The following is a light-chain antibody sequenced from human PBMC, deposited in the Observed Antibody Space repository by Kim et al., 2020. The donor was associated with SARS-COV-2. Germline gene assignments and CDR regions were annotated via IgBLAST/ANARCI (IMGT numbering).Light chain of an antibody. CDR2: DVS. CDR3: SSYTSSSRV. CDR1: GSDVGGYNY. J-gene: IGLJ3*02. V-gene: IGLV2-14*04. Sequence: PGQSITISCTGTGSDVGGYNYVSWYQQHPGKAPKLMIYDVSKRPSGVSNRFSGSKSGNTASLTISGLQAEDEADYYCSSYTSSSRVFGGGTQLTVL.